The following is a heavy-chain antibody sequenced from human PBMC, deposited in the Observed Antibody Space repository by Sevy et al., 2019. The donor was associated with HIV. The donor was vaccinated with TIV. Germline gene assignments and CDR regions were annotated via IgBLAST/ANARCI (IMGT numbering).Heavy chain of an antibody. CDR3: ARASAGDRLDYYGMDV. CDR1: GFSISSGYY. CDR2: IYHSGRT. Sequence: SGTLSLTCTVSGFSISSGYYWGWIRQSPEKGLEWIGNIYHSGRTYYKPSLKSRVTISVDTSKNQFSLKLISVTAADTAVYYCARASAGDRLDYYGMDVWGQGTTVTVSS. J-gene: IGHJ6*02. V-gene: IGHV4-38-2*02. D-gene: IGHD2-21*02.